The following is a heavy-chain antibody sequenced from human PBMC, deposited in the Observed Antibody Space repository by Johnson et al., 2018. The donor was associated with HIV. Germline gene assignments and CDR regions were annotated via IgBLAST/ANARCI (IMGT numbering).Heavy chain of an antibody. Sequence: QVQLVESGGGVVQPGRSLRLSCAASGFTFSSYAMHWVRQAPGKGLEWVAVISYDGSNKYYADSVKGRFTISRDNSKNTLYLQMNSLRAEDTAVYYCARDSGVGGGAFDIWGQGTMVTVSS. CDR2: ISYDGSNK. J-gene: IGHJ3*02. CDR1: GFTFSSYA. D-gene: IGHD2-15*01. CDR3: ARDSGVGGGAFDI. V-gene: IGHV3-30*04.